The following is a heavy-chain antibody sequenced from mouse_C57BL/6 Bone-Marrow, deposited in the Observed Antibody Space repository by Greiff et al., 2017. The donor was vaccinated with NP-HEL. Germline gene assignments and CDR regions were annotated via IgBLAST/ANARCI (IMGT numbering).Heavy chain of an antibody. J-gene: IGHJ2*01. V-gene: IGHV1-76*01. Sequence: VQLQQSGAELVRPGASVKLSCKASGYTFTDYYINWVKQRPGQGLEWIARIYPGSGNTYYNEKFKGKATLTAEKSSSTAYMQLSSLTSEDSAVYFCAREPLFITTVVVRAFFDYWGQGTTLTVSS. CDR2: IYPGSGNT. D-gene: IGHD1-1*01. CDR1: GYTFTDYY. CDR3: AREPLFITTVVVRAFFDY.